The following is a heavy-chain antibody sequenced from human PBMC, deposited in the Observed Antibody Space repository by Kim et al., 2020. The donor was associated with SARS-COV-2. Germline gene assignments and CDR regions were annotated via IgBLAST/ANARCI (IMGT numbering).Heavy chain of an antibody. D-gene: IGHD6-13*01. V-gene: IGHV3-7*03. CDR1: GFTFSSYW. CDR3: AREKYSSSRRAYYYGMDV. Sequence: GGSLRLSCAASGFTFSSYWMSWVRQAPGKGLEWVANIKQDGSEKYYVDSVKGRFTISRDNAKNSLYLQMNSLRAEDTAVYYCAREKYSSSRRAYYYGMDVWGQGTTVTVSS. CDR2: IKQDGSEK. J-gene: IGHJ6*02.